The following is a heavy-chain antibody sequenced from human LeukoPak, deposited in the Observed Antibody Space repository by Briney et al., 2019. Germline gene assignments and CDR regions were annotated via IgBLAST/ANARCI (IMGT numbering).Heavy chain of an antibody. V-gene: IGHV4-38-2*02. CDR3: ARDRSYFTFDY. D-gene: IGHD3-10*01. CDR2: MHHSGST. Sequence: SETLSLTCTVSDFSINSGYHWGWVRQPPGKGLEWIGSMHHSGSTYYNPSLKSRVTMSTDTSKSQFSLKLSSVTAADTAMYYCARDRSYFTFDYWGQGTLVTVSS. CDR1: DFSINSGYH. J-gene: IGHJ4*02.